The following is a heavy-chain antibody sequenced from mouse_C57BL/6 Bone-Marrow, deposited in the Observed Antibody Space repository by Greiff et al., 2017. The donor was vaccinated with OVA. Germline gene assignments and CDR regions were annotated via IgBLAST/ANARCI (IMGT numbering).Heavy chain of an antibody. D-gene: IGHD4-1*01. CDR3: AKLTGSPWFAY. CDR1: GYSSTGYY. CDR2: INPSTGGT. Sequence: VQLQQSGPELVKPGASVKISCKASGYSSTGYYMNWVKQSPEKSLEWIGEINPSTGGTTYNQKFKAKATLTVDKASSTAYMQLKSLTSEDSAVYYCAKLTGSPWFAYWGQGTLVTVSA. J-gene: IGHJ3*01. V-gene: IGHV1-42*01.